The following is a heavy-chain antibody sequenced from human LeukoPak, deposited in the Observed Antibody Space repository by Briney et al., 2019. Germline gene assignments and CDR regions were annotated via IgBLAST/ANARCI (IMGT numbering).Heavy chain of an antibody. V-gene: IGHV1-46*01. CDR2: INPSGGST. CDR1: GYTFTSYY. CDR3: ARVRPPDYYDSSPPYDY. J-gene: IGHJ4*02. D-gene: IGHD3-22*01. Sequence: ASVKVSCKASGYTFTSYYMHWVRQAPGQGLEWVGIINPSGGSTSYAQKFQGRVTMTRDMSTSTVYMELSSLRSEDTAVYYCARVRPPDYYDSSPPYDYWGQGTLVTVSS.